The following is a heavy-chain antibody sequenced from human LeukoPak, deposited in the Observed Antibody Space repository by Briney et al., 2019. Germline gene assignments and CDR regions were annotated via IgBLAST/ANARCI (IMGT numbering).Heavy chain of an antibody. CDR2: INPNSGGT. CDR1: GYTFTGYY. V-gene: IGHV1-2*02. Sequence: ASVKVSCKASGYTFTGYYKHWVRQAPGQGLEWMGWINPNSGGTNYAQKFQGRVTMTRDTSISTAYMELSRLRSDDTAVYYCARDLKRETPGYYYGMDVWGQGTTVTVSS. D-gene: IGHD5-24*01. J-gene: IGHJ6*02. CDR3: ARDLKRETPGYYYGMDV.